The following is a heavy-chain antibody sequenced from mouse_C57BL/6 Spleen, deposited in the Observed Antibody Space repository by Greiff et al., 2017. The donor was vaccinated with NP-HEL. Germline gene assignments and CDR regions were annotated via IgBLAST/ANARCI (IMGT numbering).Heavy chain of an antibody. CDR2: ISGGGGNT. CDR3: ARELGRYAMDY. V-gene: IGHV5-9*01. CDR1: GFTFSSYS. D-gene: IGHD4-1*01. J-gene: IGHJ4*01. Sequence: EVKLVESGGGLVKPGGSLKLSCAASGFTFSSYSMSWVRQTPGKRLEWVATISGGGGNTYYPDSVKGRFTLSRDNAKNTLYLQLSSLRSEDTALYYGARELGRYAMDYWGQGTSVTVSS.